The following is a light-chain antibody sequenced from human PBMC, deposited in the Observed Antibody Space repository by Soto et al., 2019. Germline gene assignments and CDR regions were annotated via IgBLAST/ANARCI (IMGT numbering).Light chain of an antibody. J-gene: IGKJ4*01. Sequence: EIVLTQSPATLSLSPGERATLSCRASQSVGSYLAWYQQKPGQAPRLLIYDASNRATGIPARFSGSGSGTDFTLTISSLEPEDFAFYYGQQHSNLGLTCGGGTKVEIK. CDR3: QQHSNLGLT. CDR1: QSVGSY. CDR2: DAS. V-gene: IGKV3-11*01.